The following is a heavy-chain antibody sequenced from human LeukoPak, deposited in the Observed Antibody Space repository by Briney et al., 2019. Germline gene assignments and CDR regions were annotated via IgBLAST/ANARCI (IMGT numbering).Heavy chain of an antibody. CDR3: ARVKFGRGGFYYFDY. CDR2: IIPIFGTA. D-gene: IGHD2-15*01. J-gene: IGHJ4*02. Sequence: SVKVSCKASGGTFSSYAISWVRQAPGQGLEWMGRIIPIFGTANYAQKFQGRVTITTDESTSTAYMELSSLRSEDTAVYYCARVKFGRGGFYYFDYWGQGTLVTVSS. V-gene: IGHV1-69*05. CDR1: GGTFSSYA.